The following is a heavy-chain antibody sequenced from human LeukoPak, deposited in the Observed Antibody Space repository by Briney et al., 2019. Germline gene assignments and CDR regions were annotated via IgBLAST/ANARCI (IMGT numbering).Heavy chain of an antibody. D-gene: IGHD2-15*01. CDR3: ARANYCSGGSCPWGSYYYYYYMDV. CDR2: IIPIFGTA. Sequence: SVKVSCKASGGTFSSYAISWVRQAPGQGLEWMGGIIPIFGTANYAQKFQGRVTITADKSTSTAYMELSSLRSEDTAVYYCARANYCSGGSCPWGSYYYYYYMDVWGKGTTVTVSS. J-gene: IGHJ6*03. CDR1: GGTFSSYA. V-gene: IGHV1-69*06.